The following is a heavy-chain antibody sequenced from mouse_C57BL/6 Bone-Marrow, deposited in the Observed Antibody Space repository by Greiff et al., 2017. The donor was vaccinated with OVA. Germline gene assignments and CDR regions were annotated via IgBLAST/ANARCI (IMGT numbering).Heavy chain of an antibody. Sequence: VQLKESGGDLVKPGGSLKLSCAASGFTFSSYGMSWVRQTPDKRLEWVATISSGGSYTYYPDRVKGRFTISRDNAKNTLYLQMSSLKSEDTAMYYCARHNYSKLSAYWGQGTLVTVSA. CDR3: ARHNYSKLSAY. CDR2: ISSGGSYT. D-gene: IGHD2-5*01. J-gene: IGHJ3*01. V-gene: IGHV5-6*01. CDR1: GFTFSSYG.